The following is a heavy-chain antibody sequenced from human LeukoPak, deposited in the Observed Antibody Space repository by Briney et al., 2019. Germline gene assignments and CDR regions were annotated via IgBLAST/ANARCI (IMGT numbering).Heavy chain of an antibody. Sequence: GGSLRLSCAASGFTFSNYEMNWVRQAPGKGLEWVAFISISGSNIYYADSVKGRFTISRDSAKDSLYLQMNSLRVEDTAVHYCVGDPHKSYDYWGQGTLVTVSS. CDR1: GFTFSNYE. J-gene: IGHJ4*02. CDR2: ISISGSNI. V-gene: IGHV3-48*03. CDR3: VGDPHKSYDY.